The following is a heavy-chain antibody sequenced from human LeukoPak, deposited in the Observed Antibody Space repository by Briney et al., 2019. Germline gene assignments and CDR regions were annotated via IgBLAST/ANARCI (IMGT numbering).Heavy chain of an antibody. CDR3: ARDSCSGGSCYLYDY. V-gene: IGHV3-7*03. CDR2: IKLDGSEK. CDR1: GFTFGKYW. Sequence: PGGSLRLSCVASGFTFGKYWMSWVRQAPGKGLEWVANIKLDGSEKNYVDSVKGRFTISRDNTKNSLYLQMNSLRAEDTAVYYCARDSCSGGSCYLYDYWGQGTLVTVSS. D-gene: IGHD2-15*01. J-gene: IGHJ4*02.